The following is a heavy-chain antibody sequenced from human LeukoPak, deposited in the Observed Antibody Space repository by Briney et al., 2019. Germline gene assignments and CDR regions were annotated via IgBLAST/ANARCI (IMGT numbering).Heavy chain of an antibody. CDR3: ITDPGEWEPI. CDR1: GLTFSNAW. CDR2: MKSKTDGETT. J-gene: IGHJ3*02. V-gene: IGHV3-15*01. D-gene: IGHD1-26*01. Sequence: PGGSLRLSCVTSGLTFSNAWMSWVRQAPGKGLEWVGRMKSKTDGETTDYAAPAKGRFTISRDDSKNTLYLQMNRLKTEDTAVYYCITDPGEWEPIWGQGTMVTVSS.